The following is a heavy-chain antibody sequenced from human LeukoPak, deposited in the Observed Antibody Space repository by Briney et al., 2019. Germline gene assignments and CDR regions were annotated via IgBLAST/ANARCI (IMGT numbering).Heavy chain of an antibody. V-gene: IGHV4-61*01. CDR1: GGSISSSSYY. CDR3: AREVEIADDAFDI. J-gene: IGHJ3*02. D-gene: IGHD5-12*01. Sequence: SETLSLTCTVSGGSISSSSYYWGWIRQPPGKGLEWIGYIYYSGSTNYNPSLKSRVTISVDTSKNQFSLKLSSVTAADTAVYYCAREVEIADDAFDIWGQGTMVTVSS. CDR2: IYYSGST.